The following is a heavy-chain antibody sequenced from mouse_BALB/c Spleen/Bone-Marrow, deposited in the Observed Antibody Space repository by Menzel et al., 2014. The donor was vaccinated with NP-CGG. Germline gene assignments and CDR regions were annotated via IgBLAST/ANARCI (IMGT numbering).Heavy chain of an antibody. CDR1: GFTFSSYT. CDR2: ISSGGSYT. V-gene: IGHV5-6-4*01. CDR3: TRSYYRYDEEAWFAY. Sequence: EVQRVESGGGLVKPGGSLKLSCAASGFTFSSYTMSWVRQTPEKRLEWVATISSGGSYTYYPDSEKGRFTISRDNAMNTLYLQMSSLKSEDTAMYYCTRSYYRYDEEAWFAYWSQGTLVTVSA. J-gene: IGHJ3*01. D-gene: IGHD2-14*01.